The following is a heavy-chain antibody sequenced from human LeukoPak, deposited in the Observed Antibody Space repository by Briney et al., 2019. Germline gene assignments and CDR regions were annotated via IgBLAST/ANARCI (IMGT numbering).Heavy chain of an antibody. CDR3: TRRCSSTSCIGY. J-gene: IGHJ4*02. Sequence: SETLSLTCTVSGGSISSSRNYWGWIRQPPGKGLEWIGSIYYSGSTYYNPSLKSRVTISVDTSKNQFSLKLSSVTAADTAVYYCTRRCSSTSCIGYWGQGTLVTVSS. CDR2: IYYSGST. CDR1: GGSISSSRNY. V-gene: IGHV4-39*01. D-gene: IGHD2-2*01.